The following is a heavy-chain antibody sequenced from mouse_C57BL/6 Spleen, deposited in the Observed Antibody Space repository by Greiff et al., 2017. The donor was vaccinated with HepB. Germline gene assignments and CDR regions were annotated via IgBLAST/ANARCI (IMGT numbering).Heavy chain of an antibody. CDR1: GYTFTSYW. D-gene: IGHD1-1*01. CDR3: AIYYGSSYRYFDV. J-gene: IGHJ1*03. Sequence: QVQLQQSGAELVMPGASVKLSCKASGYTFTSYWMHWVKQRPGQGLEWIGEIDPSDSYTNYNQKFKGKSTLTVDKSSSTAYMQLSSLTSEDSAVYYCAIYYGSSYRYFDVWGTGTTVTVSS. V-gene: IGHV1-69*01. CDR2: IDPSDSYT.